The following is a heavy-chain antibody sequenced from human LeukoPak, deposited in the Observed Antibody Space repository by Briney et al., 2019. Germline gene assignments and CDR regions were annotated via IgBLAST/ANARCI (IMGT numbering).Heavy chain of an antibody. Sequence: SGGSLRLSCAASGFTFTNAWMNWVRQAPGKGLEWVGQIKAKTHGGTSDYAAPVKGRFTISRDDSENTLYLQMNSLKTEDTAVYYCIKYSSSFPYHFDDWGQGTLVTVSS. CDR3: IKYSSSFPYHFDD. CDR1: GFTFTNAW. J-gene: IGHJ4*02. CDR2: IKAKTHGGTS. D-gene: IGHD6-13*01. V-gene: IGHV3-15*01.